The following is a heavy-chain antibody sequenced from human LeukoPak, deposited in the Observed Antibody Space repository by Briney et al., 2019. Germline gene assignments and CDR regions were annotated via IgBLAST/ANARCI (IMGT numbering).Heavy chain of an antibody. CDR3: ARGGTNYYYYGMTS. CDR2: IYYSGST. CDR1: GGSISSGGYY. V-gene: IGHV4-31*03. D-gene: IGHD1-7*01. J-gene: IGHJ6*02. Sequence: SQTLSLTCTVSGGSISSGGYYWSWIRQHPGKGLEWIGYIYYSGSTYYNPSLKSRVTISVDTSKNQFSLKLSSVTAADTAVYYCARGGTNYYYYGMTSGAKGPRSPSP.